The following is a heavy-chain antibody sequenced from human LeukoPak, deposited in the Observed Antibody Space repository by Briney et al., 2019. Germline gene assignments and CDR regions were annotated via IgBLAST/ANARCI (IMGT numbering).Heavy chain of an antibody. CDR1: GDSIKSGDAY. J-gene: IGHJ6*02. D-gene: IGHD3-3*01. CDR2: IYYVGSP. V-gene: IGHV4-39*01. CDR3: ARLPITKRAMDV. Sequence: SETLSLTCSVSGDSIKSGDAYWGSIRQSPLKGLEWIASIYYVGSPYYNPSLNSRRVTMSVDTAKNQFSLKLTSVTAADSAVYYCARLPITKRAMDVWGQGTTVTVSS.